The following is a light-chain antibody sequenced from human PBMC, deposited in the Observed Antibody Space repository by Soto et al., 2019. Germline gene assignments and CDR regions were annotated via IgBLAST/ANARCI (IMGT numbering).Light chain of an antibody. CDR2: AAA. Sequence: DIQMTQSPSSLSASVGDRVTITCRASQDIRKDLAWYQQKPGKAPKRLIYAAAGLQSGVPSRFSGSGSGTEFTLTISSLQPEDFATYFCLQHNGYPRTFGQGTKVEIK. V-gene: IGKV1-17*01. J-gene: IGKJ1*01. CDR1: QDIRKD. CDR3: LQHNGYPRT.